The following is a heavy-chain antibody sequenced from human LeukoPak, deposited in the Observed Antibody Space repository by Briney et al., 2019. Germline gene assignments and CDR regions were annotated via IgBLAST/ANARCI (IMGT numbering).Heavy chain of an antibody. CDR2: INHSGST. V-gene: IGHV4-34*01. CDR3: ARVRGSYYYDSSGYSPHPDDAFDI. CDR1: GGSFCGYY. J-gene: IGHJ3*02. D-gene: IGHD3-22*01. Sequence: SETPSLTCAVYGGSFCGYYWSWIRQHPGEGLEWIGEINHSGSTNNNQSLKSRVTISVDTSKNQFSLKLSSVTAADTAVYYCARVRGSYYYDSSGYSPHPDDAFDIWGQGTMVTVSS.